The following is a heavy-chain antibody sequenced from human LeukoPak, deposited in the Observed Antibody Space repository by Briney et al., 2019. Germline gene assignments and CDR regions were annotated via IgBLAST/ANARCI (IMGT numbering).Heavy chain of an antibody. D-gene: IGHD2-2*01. V-gene: IGHV3-30-3*01. CDR3: AREGGYCSSTTCYFDS. CDR2: ISDDGSKK. CDR1: GFTFSSYS. Sequence: GGSLRLSCAASGFTFSSYSMHWVRQAPGKGLEWVAVISDDGSKKSYADSVKGRFTVSRDNSKNTLYLQMNSPRVEDTAVYYCAREGGYCSSTTCYFDSWGQGTQVTVSS. J-gene: IGHJ4*02.